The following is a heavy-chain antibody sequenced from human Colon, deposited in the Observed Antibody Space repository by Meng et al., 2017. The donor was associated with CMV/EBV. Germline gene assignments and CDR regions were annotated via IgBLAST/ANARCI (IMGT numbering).Heavy chain of an antibody. Sequence: ACGGTITKNISYWGWVGQPPGRALECVGNGWSSRNVEYDPSLGSRLSISVNTSNSRFSLQLTSLTTADTAVYYCAKAAGGNPPYFVSWGPGALVTVSS. D-gene: IGHD4-23*01. CDR3: AKAAGGNPPYFVS. V-gene: IGHV4-39*07. J-gene: IGHJ4*02. CDR1: GGTITKNISY. CDR2: GWSSRNV.